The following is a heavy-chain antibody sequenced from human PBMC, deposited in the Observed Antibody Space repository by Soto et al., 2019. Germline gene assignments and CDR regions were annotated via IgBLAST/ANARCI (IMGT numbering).Heavy chain of an antibody. CDR3: VLGGSSSSGYYYYYYYMDV. CDR1: GGTFSSYT. CDR2: IIPILGIA. D-gene: IGHD6-6*01. J-gene: IGHJ6*03. Sequence: SVKVSCKASGGTFSSYTISWVRQAPGQGLEWMGRIIPILGIANYAQKFQGRVTITADKSTSTAYMELSSLRSEDTAVYYCVLGGSSSSGYYYYYYYMDVWGKGTTVTVSS. V-gene: IGHV1-69*02.